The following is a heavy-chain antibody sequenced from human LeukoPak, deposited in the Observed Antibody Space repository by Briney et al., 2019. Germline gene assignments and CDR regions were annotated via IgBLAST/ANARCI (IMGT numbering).Heavy chain of an antibody. CDR2: ISSSSSTI. D-gene: IGHD6-19*01. V-gene: IGHV3-48*02. CDR3: AKLSGQQWLEPLDY. CDR1: GFTFSSYS. J-gene: IGHJ4*02. Sequence: PGGSLRLSCAASGFTFSSYSMNWVRQAPGKGLEWVSYISSSSSTIYYADSVKGRFTISRDNAKNSLYLQMNSLRDEDTAVYYCAKLSGQQWLEPLDYWGPGTLVTVSS.